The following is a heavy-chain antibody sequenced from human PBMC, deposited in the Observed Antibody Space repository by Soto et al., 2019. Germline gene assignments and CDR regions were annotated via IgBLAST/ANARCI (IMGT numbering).Heavy chain of an antibody. CDR3: ARQATGYYYGWFDP. Sequence: QLLLQESGPGLVKPSETLSLTCTVSGGAILDSTYYWAWIRQPPGKGLEWIGTIFYSGGTFYTPSLKSRVTISVDTSKNQFSLKLTSVTAADTAVYFCARQATGYYYGWFDPWGQGTLVTVSS. CDR1: GGAILDSTYY. J-gene: IGHJ5*02. CDR2: IFYSGGT. V-gene: IGHV4-39*01. D-gene: IGHD3-22*01.